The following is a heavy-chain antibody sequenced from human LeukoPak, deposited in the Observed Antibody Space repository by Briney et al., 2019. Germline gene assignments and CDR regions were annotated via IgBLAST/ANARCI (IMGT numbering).Heavy chain of an antibody. D-gene: IGHD2-8*01. CDR1: GYTFTSYG. V-gene: IGHV1-18*01. CDR2: ISAYNGNT. J-gene: IGHJ3*02. CDR3: ARGRRRLMVYPSLDAFDI. Sequence: ASVKVSCKASGYTFTSYGISWVRQAPGQGLEWMGWISAYNGNTNYAQKLQGRVTMTTDTSTSTAYMELRSLRSDDTAVYYCARGRRRLMVYPSLDAFDIWGQGTMVTVSS.